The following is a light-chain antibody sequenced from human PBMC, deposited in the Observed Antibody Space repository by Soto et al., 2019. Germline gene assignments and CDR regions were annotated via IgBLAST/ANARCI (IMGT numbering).Light chain of an antibody. CDR3: CSYAGSSTYV. Sequence: QSVLTQPASVSGSPGQSITISCTGTTSDVGSYDLVSWYQQHPGKAPKLIIYDVTKRPSGVSSRFSGSKSGNTASLTISGLQAEDEADYYCCSYAGSSTYVFGSGTKVTV. CDR1: TSDVGSYDL. V-gene: IGLV2-23*02. J-gene: IGLJ1*01. CDR2: DVT.